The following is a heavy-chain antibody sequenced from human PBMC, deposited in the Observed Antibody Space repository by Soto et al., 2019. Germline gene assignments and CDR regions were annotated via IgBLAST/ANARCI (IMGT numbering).Heavy chain of an antibody. J-gene: IGHJ4*02. D-gene: IGHD3-22*01. Sequence: SETLSLTCTVSGGSISSGDYYWSWIRQPPGKGLEWIGYIYYSGSTYYNPSLKSRVTISVDTSKNQFSLKLSSVTAADTAVYYCARYTYYYDSSGYYLVFDYWGQGTMGTV. V-gene: IGHV4-30-4*01. CDR1: GGSISSGDYY. CDR3: ARYTYYYDSSGYYLVFDY. CDR2: IYYSGST.